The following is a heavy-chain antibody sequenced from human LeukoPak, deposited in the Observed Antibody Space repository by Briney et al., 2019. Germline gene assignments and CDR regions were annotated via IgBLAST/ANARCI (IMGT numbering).Heavy chain of an antibody. Sequence: ESGPTLVNPTQTLTLTCNFSGFSLSTSGVGVGWIRQPPGKALEWLALIYWDDDKRYIPSLKSRLTITKATSKNQVVLTMAIMDPVDTATYFCAPRVVADLFDYWGQGTLVTVSS. D-gene: IGHD5-12*01. CDR1: GFSLSTSGVG. J-gene: IGHJ4*02. CDR3: APRVVADLFDY. V-gene: IGHV2-5*02. CDR2: IYWDDDK.